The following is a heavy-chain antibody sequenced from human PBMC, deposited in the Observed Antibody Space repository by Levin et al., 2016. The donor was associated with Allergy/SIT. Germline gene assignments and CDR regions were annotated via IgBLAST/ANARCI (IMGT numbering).Heavy chain of an antibody. D-gene: IGHD3-16*01. CDR1: GGSISSGGYY. CDR2: IYYSGST. J-gene: IGHJ6*04. Sequence: SETLSLTCTVSGGSISSGGYYWSWIRQHPGKGLEWIGYIYYSGSTYYNPSLKSRVTISVDTSKNQFSLKLSSVTAADTAVYYCARAPLTKIRGGSVDFWGKGTTVTVSS. CDR3: ARAPLTKIRGGSVDF. V-gene: IGHV4-31*03.